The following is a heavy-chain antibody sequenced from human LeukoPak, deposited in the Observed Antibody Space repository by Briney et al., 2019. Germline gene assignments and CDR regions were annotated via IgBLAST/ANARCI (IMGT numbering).Heavy chain of an antibody. J-gene: IGHJ4*02. Sequence: SETLSLTCTVSGGSISSYYWGWIRQPPGKGREWIGYIYYSGSTNYNPSLKSGVTISVDTSKNQFSLKLSSVTAADTAVYYCARRDYGDYVLDYWGQGTLVTVSS. CDR3: ARRDYGDYVLDY. D-gene: IGHD4-17*01. V-gene: IGHV4-59*01. CDR2: IYYSGST. CDR1: GGSISSYY.